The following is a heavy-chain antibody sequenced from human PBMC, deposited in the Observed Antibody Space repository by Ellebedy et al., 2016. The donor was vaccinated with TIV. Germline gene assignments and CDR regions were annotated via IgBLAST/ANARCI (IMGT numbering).Heavy chain of an antibody. CDR2: IYYSGST. J-gene: IGHJ4*02. V-gene: IGHV4-39*01. CDR3: ARHRIYSGYDYYFDY. CDR1: GGSISSSSYY. Sequence: MPSETLSLTCTVSGGSISSSSYYWGWIRQPPGKGLEWIGSIYYSGSTYYNPSLKSRVTISVDTSKNQFSLKLSSVTAADTAVYYCARHRIYSGYDYYFDYWGQGTLVTVSS. D-gene: IGHD5-12*01.